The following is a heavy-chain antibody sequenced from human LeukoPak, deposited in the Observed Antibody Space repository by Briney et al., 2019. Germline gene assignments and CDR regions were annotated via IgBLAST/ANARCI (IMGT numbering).Heavy chain of an antibody. Sequence: GGSLRLSCAASGFTFSSYSMNWVRQAPGKGLEWVSYISSSGSTIYYADSVKGRFTISRDNAKNSLYLQMNSLRAEDTAVYYCAREGRLGRSGGYSYGYFDYWGQGTLVTVSS. CDR1: GFTFSSYS. D-gene: IGHD5-18*01. J-gene: IGHJ4*02. V-gene: IGHV3-48*04. CDR3: AREGRLGRSGGYSYGYFDY. CDR2: ISSSGSTI.